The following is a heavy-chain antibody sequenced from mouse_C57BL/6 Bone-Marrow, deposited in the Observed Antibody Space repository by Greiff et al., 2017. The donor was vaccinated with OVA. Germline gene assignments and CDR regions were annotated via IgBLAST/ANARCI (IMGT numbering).Heavy chain of an antibody. Sequence: QVQLKQPGAELVKPGASVKLSCKASGYTFTSYWMHWVKQRPGRGLEWIGRIDPNSGGTRYNEKFKSKATLTVAKPSSTAYMQLSSLTSEDSAVYYCARGGGYYYGSSIFDYWGQGTTLTVSS. D-gene: IGHD1-1*01. V-gene: IGHV1-72*01. CDR3: ARGGGYYYGSSIFDY. CDR1: GYTFTSYW. J-gene: IGHJ2*01. CDR2: IDPNSGGT.